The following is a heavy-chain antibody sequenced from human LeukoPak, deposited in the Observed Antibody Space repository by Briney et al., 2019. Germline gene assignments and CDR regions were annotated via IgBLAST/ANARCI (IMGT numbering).Heavy chain of an antibody. CDR1: VYSFTGYR. D-gene: IGHD3-10*01. CDR3: AGSIGVLNFDY. CDR2: IYPGDSDT. Sequence: GEPLKISGMGSVYSFTGYRIGWVRRIPGKGREWMGIIYPGDSDTRYTPSFQRQVPISAHKSISTAYLQWSSLKASDTAMYYCAGSIGVLNFDYWGQGNLVTVSS. J-gene: IGHJ4*02. V-gene: IGHV5-51*01.